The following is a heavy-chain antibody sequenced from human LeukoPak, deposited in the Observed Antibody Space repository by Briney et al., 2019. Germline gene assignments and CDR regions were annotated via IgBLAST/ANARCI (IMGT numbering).Heavy chain of an antibody. Sequence: SETLSLTCAVSGGSISSGNWWSWVRQPPGKGLEWIGEVYHSGSTNYNPSLKSRVTISVDKSKNQFSLKLSSVTAADTAVYYCARDRSSIADRPDGFDPWGQGTLVTVSS. J-gene: IGHJ5*02. D-gene: IGHD6-6*01. CDR2: VYHSGST. CDR1: GGSISSGNW. CDR3: ARDRSSIADRPDGFDP. V-gene: IGHV4-4*02.